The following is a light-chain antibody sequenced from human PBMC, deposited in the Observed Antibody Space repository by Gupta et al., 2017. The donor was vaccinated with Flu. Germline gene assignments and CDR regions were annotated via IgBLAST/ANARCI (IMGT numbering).Light chain of an antibody. CDR3: QKYDSAPLT. V-gene: IGKV1-27*01. J-gene: IGKJ4*01. CDR2: GAS. CDR1: RGINTY. Sequence: DIQMTQSPSSLSASVGDRVTITCRASRGINTYLAWYQQSPGKAPKLLIYGASTLHSGVSSRFSGSGSGTDFTLTVSSLQPEDVATYYCQKYDSAPLTFGGGTKVEIK.